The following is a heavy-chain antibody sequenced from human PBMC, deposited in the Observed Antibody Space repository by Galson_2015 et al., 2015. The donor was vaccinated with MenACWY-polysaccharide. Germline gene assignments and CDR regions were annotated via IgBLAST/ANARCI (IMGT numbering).Heavy chain of an antibody. J-gene: IGHJ4*02. CDR1: GFTFSSYS. Sequence: SLRLCCEASGFTFSSYSMDWVRQAPGKGLEWLSYIHEKGNTINYEVSVKGRFTISRDNAENAVYLQMNSLRDDDTAVYYCARDRPDSVPGPFDFWGQGTLVTVSS. V-gene: IGHV3-48*02. CDR3: ARDRPDSVPGPFDF. D-gene: IGHD5/OR15-5a*01. CDR2: IHEKGNTI.